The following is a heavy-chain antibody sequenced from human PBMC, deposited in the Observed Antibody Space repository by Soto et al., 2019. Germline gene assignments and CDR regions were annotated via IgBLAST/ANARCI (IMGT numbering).Heavy chain of an antibody. CDR2: LYYSGST. CDR3: ARRRTRGVTTKAWYFDL. CDR1: GGSVSSSSNF. V-gene: IGHV4-39*01. D-gene: IGHD2-21*02. Sequence: QLQLQESGPGLVKPSETLSLTCTVSGGSVSSSSNFWGWIRQPPGKGLEWIGNLYYSGSTHYNPSIKSRVNISEDTSRNQFSLRLSSVTAADTAVYYSARRRTRGVTTKAWYFDLWGRGTLVTVSS. J-gene: IGHJ2*01.